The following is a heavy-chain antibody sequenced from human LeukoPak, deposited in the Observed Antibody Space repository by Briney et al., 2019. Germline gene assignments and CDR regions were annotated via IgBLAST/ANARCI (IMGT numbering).Heavy chain of an antibody. CDR1: GGSFSGYY. Sequence: SETLSLTCAVYGGSFSGYYWSWIRQPPGKGLEWIGEINHSGGTTYNPSLKSRVTISVDTSKNQFSLKLTSVTAADTAVYYCARGPYSSGWYGSEDFDYWGQGTLVTVSS. D-gene: IGHD6-19*01. CDR2: INHSGGT. J-gene: IGHJ4*02. CDR3: ARGPYSSGWYGSEDFDY. V-gene: IGHV4-34*01.